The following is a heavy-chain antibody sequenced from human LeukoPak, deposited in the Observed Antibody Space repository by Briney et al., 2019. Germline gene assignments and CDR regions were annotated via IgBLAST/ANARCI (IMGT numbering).Heavy chain of an antibody. J-gene: IGHJ4*02. CDR3: ARDEGFCSGGRCHISGFVY. CDR1: GFTFSSYS. V-gene: IGHV3-21*01. CDR2: ISSSSSYI. Sequence: GGSLRLSCAASGFTFSSYSMNWVRQAPGKGLEWVSSISSSSSYIYYADSVKGRFTISRDNARKSLYLEMDSLRAEDTAVYYCARDEGFCSGGRCHISGFVYWGQGTLVTVSS. D-gene: IGHD2-15*01.